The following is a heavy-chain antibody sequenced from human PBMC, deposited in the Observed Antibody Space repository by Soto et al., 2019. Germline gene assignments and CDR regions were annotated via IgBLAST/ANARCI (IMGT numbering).Heavy chain of an antibody. CDR2: IIPSPGIA. CDR1: GVTLSSYT. J-gene: IGHJ4*02. CDR3: ARVLADTSGPYFDY. V-gene: IGHV1-69*02. Sequence: SVKVSSKASGVTLSSYTISWARQSPGQGLEWMGMIIPSPGIANYAQKFQGRVTMTADTSTSTVYMELSSLRSEDTAVYYCARVLADTSGPYFDYWGQRTLVTVS.